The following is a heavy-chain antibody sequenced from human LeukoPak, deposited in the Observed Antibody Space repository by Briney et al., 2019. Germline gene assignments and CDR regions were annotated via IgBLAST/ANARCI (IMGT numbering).Heavy chain of an antibody. CDR1: GFTFSSYE. CDR2: ISSSGSTI. Sequence: PGGSLRLSCAASGFTFSSYEMNWVRQAPGKGLEWVSYISSSGSTIYYADSVKGRFTISRDNAKNSLYPQMNSLRAEDTAVYYCARDGAEYYYYMDVWGKGTTVTVSS. CDR3: ARDGAEYYYYMDV. J-gene: IGHJ6*03. V-gene: IGHV3-48*03.